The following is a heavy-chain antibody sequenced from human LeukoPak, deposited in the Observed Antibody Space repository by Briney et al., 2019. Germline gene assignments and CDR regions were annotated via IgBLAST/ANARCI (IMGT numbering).Heavy chain of an antibody. Sequence: GGSLRLSCAASGFTFSSYAMSWVRQAPGKGLEWVSALSGGGTSSYYADSVRGRFTISRDSSKNTLYLQMNSLRAEDTAVYYCAKGFDSSGYSTGVDVWGQGTTVTVSS. V-gene: IGHV3-23*01. D-gene: IGHD3-22*01. CDR1: GFTFSSYA. J-gene: IGHJ6*02. CDR3: AKGFDSSGYSTGVDV. CDR2: LSGGGTSS.